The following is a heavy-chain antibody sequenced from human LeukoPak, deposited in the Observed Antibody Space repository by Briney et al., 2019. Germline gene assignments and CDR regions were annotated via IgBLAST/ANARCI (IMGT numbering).Heavy chain of an antibody. Sequence: SETLSLTCTVSGGSIRGTSYYWGWMRQPPGKGLEWIGSFDYSGSTYYNASLNSRVTISIDTANKQFSLKLTSVVAADTAVYYCARHGSAGTAWGQGTQVTVSS. D-gene: IGHD6-13*01. CDR1: GGSIRGTSYY. V-gene: IGHV4-39*01. CDR3: ARHGSAGTA. J-gene: IGHJ5*02. CDR2: FDYSGST.